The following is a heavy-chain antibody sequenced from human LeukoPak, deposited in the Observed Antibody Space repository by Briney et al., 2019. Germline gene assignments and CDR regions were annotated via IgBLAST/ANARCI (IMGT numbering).Heavy chain of an antibody. CDR3: GGHGRGPQRSYGRFDY. CDR2: IYTSGST. D-gene: IGHD6-25*01. Sequence: PSETLSLTCTVSGGSISSYYWSWVRQPPGKGLEWIGYIYTSGSTNYNPSLKSRVTISVDTSKKQFSLKLRHVIAADTAVYYCGGHGRGPQRSYGRFDYWGQGTLVTVSS. CDR1: GGSISSYY. V-gene: IGHV4-4*09. J-gene: IGHJ4*02.